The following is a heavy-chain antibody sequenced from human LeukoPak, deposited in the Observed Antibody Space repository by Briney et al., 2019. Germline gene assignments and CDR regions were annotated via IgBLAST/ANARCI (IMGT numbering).Heavy chain of an antibody. V-gene: IGHV3-74*01. CDR1: GFTFRTYW. J-gene: IGHJ6*02. CDR3: TRYLLASYGMDV. CDR2: INTDGSST. Sequence: GGSLRLSCAASGFTFRTYWMHWVRQVPGKGLVWISRINTDGSSTSHADSVKGRFTISRDNAQNTLYLQMNSLRPEDTAVYYCTRYLLASYGMDVWGQGTTATVSS. D-gene: IGHD2-15*01.